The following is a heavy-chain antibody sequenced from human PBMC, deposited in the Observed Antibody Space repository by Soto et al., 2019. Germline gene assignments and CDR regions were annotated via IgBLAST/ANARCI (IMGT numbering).Heavy chain of an antibody. D-gene: IGHD3-22*01. Sequence: PGGSLSLSCAASGFTFCIYAMSWIRQAPGKGLEGGSAISGSGGSTYDPDSEKGRFTISRDNSKNTLYLQVNRLRAEDAAVYYFAKVIGSRIVVLIDHFHICGLGTLVNVAS. CDR2: ISGSGGST. V-gene: IGHV3-23*01. CDR3: AKVIGSRIVVLIDHFHI. CDR1: GFTFCIYA. J-gene: IGHJ3*02.